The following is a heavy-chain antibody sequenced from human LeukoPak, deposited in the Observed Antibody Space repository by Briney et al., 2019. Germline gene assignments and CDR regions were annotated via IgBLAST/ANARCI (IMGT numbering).Heavy chain of an antibody. CDR3: ARSGPSGDAFDI. Sequence: SQTLSLTCTVSGGSISSGSYYWGWIRQPPGKGLEWIGSIYYSGSTYYNPSLKSRVTISVDTSKNQFSLKLSSVTAADTAVYYCARSGPSGDAFDIWGQGTMVTVSS. CDR1: GGSISSGSYY. V-gene: IGHV4-39*01. J-gene: IGHJ3*02. D-gene: IGHD5-12*01. CDR2: IYYSGST.